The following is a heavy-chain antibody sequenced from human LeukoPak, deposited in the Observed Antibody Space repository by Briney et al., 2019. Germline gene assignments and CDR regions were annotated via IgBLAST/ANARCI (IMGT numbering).Heavy chain of an antibody. CDR3: ARAYSSSWYFNWFDP. CDR1: GGTFSSYD. Sequence: GASVKVSCKASGGTFSSYDINWVRQATGQGLEWMGWMNPNSGNTGYAQKFQGRVTITRNTSISTAYMELSSLRSEDTAVYYCARAYSSSWYFNWFDPWGQGTQVTVSS. J-gene: IGHJ5*02. V-gene: IGHV1-8*03. CDR2: MNPNSGNT. D-gene: IGHD6-13*01.